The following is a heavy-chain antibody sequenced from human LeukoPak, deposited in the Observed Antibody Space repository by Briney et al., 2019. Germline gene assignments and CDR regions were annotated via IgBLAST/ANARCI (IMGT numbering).Heavy chain of an antibody. D-gene: IGHD2-15*01. V-gene: IGHV3-30*04. CDR1: GFTFSSYA. CDR3: ARVACTGNSCRPYHYYGMDV. CDR2: ISYDGSNK. J-gene: IGHJ6*02. Sequence: GGSLRLSCAASGFTFSSYAMHWVRQAPGKGLEWVAVISYDGSNKYYADSVKGRFTISRDNSKNTLYLQMNSLRAEDTAVYFCARVACTGNSCRPYHYYGMDVWGQGTTVTVSS.